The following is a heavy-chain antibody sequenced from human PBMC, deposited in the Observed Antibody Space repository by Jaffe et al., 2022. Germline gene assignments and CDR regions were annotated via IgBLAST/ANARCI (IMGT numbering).Heavy chain of an antibody. CDR3: ARDLSEDYGDYGGY. CDR2: ISSSSSTI. CDR1: GFTFSSYS. V-gene: IGHV3-48*01. J-gene: IGHJ4*02. D-gene: IGHD4-17*01. Sequence: EVQLVESGGGLVQPGGSLRLSCAASGFTFSSYSMNWVRQAPGKGLEWVSYISSSSSTIYYADSVKGRFTISRDNAKNSLYLQMNSLRAEDTAVYYCARDLSEDYGDYGGYWGQGTLVTVSS.